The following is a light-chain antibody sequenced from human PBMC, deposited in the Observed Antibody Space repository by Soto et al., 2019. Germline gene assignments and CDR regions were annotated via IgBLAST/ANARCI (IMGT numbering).Light chain of an antibody. CDR2: SNN. CDR3: AAWDDSLNGLVV. Sequence: QAVVTQPPSASGTPGQRVTISCSGSSSNIGSNNVNWYQQLPGTAPKLLIYSNNQRPSGVPDRFSGSKSGTSASLAISGLQSEDEADYYCAAWDDSLNGLVVFGGGTKVTVL. V-gene: IGLV1-44*01. J-gene: IGLJ2*01. CDR1: SSNIGSNN.